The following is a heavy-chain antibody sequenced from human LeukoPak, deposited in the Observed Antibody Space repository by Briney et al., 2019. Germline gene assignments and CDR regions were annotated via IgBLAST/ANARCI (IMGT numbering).Heavy chain of an antibody. CDR2: IDWDDDK. Sequence: SGPALVKPTQTLALTCTVSGFSLSTNAMRVSWIRQSPGKALEWLARIDWDDDKFYNTSLKTRLAISKDTSKNQVVLKMTNMDPVDTATYYCARTLSRGGYNPNYFDYWGQGSLVTVSS. D-gene: IGHD3-22*01. CDR1: GFSLSTNAMR. J-gene: IGHJ4*02. CDR3: ARTLSRGGYNPNYFDY. V-gene: IGHV2-70*04.